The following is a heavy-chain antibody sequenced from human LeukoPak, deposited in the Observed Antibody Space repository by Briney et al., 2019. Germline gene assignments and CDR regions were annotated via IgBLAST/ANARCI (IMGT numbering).Heavy chain of an antibody. Sequence: SETLSLTCTVSGDSINNNNYYWGWIRQPPGKGLERIGNIYYNGRTYYSPSLKSRGIISVDTSNNQFSLKLSSVTAADTAVYYCAREDYAFDIWGQGTMVTVSS. CDR2: IYYNGRT. CDR1: GDSINNNNYY. CDR3: AREDYAFDI. J-gene: IGHJ3*02. V-gene: IGHV4-39*02.